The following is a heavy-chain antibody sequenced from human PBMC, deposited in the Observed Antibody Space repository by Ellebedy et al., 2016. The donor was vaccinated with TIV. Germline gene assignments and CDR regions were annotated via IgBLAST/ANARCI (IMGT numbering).Heavy chain of an antibody. D-gene: IGHD6-13*01. CDR2: IYYSGNT. CDR3: ARGIGAAVTVWLDP. J-gene: IGHJ5*02. V-gene: IGHV4-59*01. CDR1: GGSISSYY. Sequence: MPSETLSLTCTVSGGSISSYYWNWIRQAPGKGLEWIGYIYYSGNTKNNPSLKSRVTISVDTSKNQFSLKLNSVTAADTAVYYCARGIGAAVTVWLDPWGPGTLVTVSS.